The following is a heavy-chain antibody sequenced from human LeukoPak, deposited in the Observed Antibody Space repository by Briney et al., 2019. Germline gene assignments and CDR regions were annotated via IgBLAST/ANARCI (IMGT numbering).Heavy chain of an antibody. CDR3: ARGPTTPLGATTDY. V-gene: IGHV4-34*01. CDR1: GGSFSGYY. J-gene: IGHJ4*02. CDR2: INHSGST. Sequence: SETLSLTCAVYGGSFSGYYWSRIRQPPGKGLEWIGEINHSGSTNYNPSLKSRVTISVDTSKNQFSLKLSSVTAADTAVYYCARGPTTPLGATTDYWGQGTLVTVSS. D-gene: IGHD1-26*01.